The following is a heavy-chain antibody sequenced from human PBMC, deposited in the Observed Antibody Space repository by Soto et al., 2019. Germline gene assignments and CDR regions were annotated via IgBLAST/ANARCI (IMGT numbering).Heavy chain of an antibody. CDR3: ARKVMAARWADAFDI. V-gene: IGHV5-10-1*01. J-gene: IGHJ3*02. Sequence: EVQLVQSGAEVKKPGESLRISCKGSGYSFTTYWITWVRQMPGKGLEWMGRIDPSDSYTNHSPSFQGHVTISADKSISTAYLQWSSLKASDTAMYYCARKVMAARWADAFDIWGQGTMVTVSS. CDR1: GYSFTTYW. D-gene: IGHD5-12*01. CDR2: IDPSDSYT.